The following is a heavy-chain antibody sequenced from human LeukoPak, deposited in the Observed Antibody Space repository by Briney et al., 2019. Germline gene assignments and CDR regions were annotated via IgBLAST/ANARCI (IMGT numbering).Heavy chain of an antibody. J-gene: IGHJ5*02. Sequence: PGGSLRLSCAASGFTFSDSAMHWVRQASGKGLEWVGRIRSKANNYATAYAASVRGRFTISRDDSKNTAYLQMNSLKTEDTAMYYCTRPAVESDCERWFDPWGQGTLVTVSS. V-gene: IGHV3-73*01. D-gene: IGHD2-21*02. CDR3: TRPAVESDCERWFDP. CDR1: GFTFSDSA. CDR2: IRSKANNYAT.